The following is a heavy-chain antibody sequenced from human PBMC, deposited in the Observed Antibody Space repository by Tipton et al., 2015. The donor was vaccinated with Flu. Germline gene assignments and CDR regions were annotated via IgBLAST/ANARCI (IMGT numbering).Heavy chain of an antibody. V-gene: IGHV4-4*07. Sequence: TLSLTCTVSGGSISSYYWSWIRQPAGKGLEWIGRIYTRGSTNYNPSLKSRVIMSVDTSKSQFSLKLTSVTAADTAVYYCARGRQQLADYYYMDVWGKGTTVTVSS. CDR2: IYTRGST. CDR3: ARGRQQLADYYYMDV. D-gene: IGHD6-13*01. CDR1: GGSISSYY. J-gene: IGHJ6*03.